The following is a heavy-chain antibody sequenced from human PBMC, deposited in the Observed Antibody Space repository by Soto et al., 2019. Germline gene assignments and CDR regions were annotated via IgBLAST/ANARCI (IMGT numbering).Heavy chain of an antibody. CDR2: IYYSGST. CDR3: GRHRGTYYDILTGYYMGYYYYYGMDV. CDR1: GGSISSYY. D-gene: IGHD3-9*01. J-gene: IGHJ6*02. Sequence: SETLSLTCTVSGGSISSYYWSWIWQPTGKGLEWIGYIYYSGSTNYNPSLKSRVTISVDTSKNQFSLKLSSVTAADTAVYYCGRHRGTYYDILTGYYMGYYYYYGMDVWGQGTTVTVYS. V-gene: IGHV4-59*08.